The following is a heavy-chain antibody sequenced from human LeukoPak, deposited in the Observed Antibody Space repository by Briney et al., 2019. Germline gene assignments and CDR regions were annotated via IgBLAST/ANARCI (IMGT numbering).Heavy chain of an antibody. V-gene: IGHV1-8*03. Sequence: VASVKVSCKASGYSFTSYDINWVRQATGQGLEWMGWMNPNSGNTGYAQKFQGRVTFTRNTSITTAYMELSSLRSEDTVVYYCARGIIADRRGSWFDPWGRGTLLTVSS. D-gene: IGHD6-6*01. CDR2: MNPNSGNT. CDR1: GYSFTSYD. CDR3: ARGIIADRRGSWFDP. J-gene: IGHJ5*02.